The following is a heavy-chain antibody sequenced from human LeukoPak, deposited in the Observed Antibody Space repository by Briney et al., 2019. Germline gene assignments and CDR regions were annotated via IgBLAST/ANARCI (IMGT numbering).Heavy chain of an antibody. J-gene: IGHJ6*02. CDR1: GGTFSSYA. CDR2: IIPIFGTA. V-gene: IGHV1-69*13. D-gene: IGHD4-17*01. Sequence: GASVKVSCKASGGTFSSYAISWVRQAPGQGLEWMGGIIPIFGTANYAQKFQGRVTITADESTSTAYMELSSLRSEDTAVYYCARDQWTTVTTGLIEYYYYGMDVWGQGTTVTVSS. CDR3: ARDQWTTVTTGLIEYYYYGMDV.